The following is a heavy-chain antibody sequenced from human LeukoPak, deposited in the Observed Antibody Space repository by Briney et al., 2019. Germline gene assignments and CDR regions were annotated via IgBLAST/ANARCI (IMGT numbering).Heavy chain of an antibody. J-gene: IGHJ4*02. CDR3: ARDYVVNYFDY. CDR1: GFTFSSYG. Sequence: TGRSLRLSCAAFGFTFSSYGMHWVRQAPGKGLEWVAVIWYDGSNKYYADSVKGRFTISRDNSKNTLYLQMNSLRAEDTAVYYCARDYVVNYFDYWGQGTLVTVSS. D-gene: IGHD3-16*01. CDR2: IWYDGSNK. V-gene: IGHV3-33*01.